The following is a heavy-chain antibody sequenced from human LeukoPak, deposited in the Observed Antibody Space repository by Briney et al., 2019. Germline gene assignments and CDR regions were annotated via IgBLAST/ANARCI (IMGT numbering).Heavy chain of an antibody. D-gene: IGHD1-26*01. CDR2: ISSSSNYI. CDR3: ARDVGASAPDAFDI. J-gene: IGHJ3*02. CDR1: GFTFSTYS. Sequence: GGSLRLSCAASGFTFSTYSMNWVRQAPGKGLEWVSSISSSSNYIYYADSVKGRFTISRDNAKNSLYLQMNSLRAEDTDVYYCARDVGASAPDAFDIWGQGTMVTVSS. V-gene: IGHV3-21*01.